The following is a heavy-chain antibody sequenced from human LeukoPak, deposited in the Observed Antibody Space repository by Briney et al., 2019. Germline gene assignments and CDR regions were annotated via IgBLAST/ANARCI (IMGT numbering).Heavy chain of an antibody. D-gene: IGHD2-21*02. V-gene: IGHV5-51*01. CDR3: ASPQAGYCGGDCYSP. Sequence: GESLKISCRGSGYRFTTYWIGWVRQMPGKGLEWMGIIYPGDSSTTYSPSFQGQVTISADRSISTAYLQWSSLKASDTAIYYCASPQAGYCGGDCYSPWGRGTMVTVSS. CDR1: GYRFTTYW. J-gene: IGHJ3*01. CDR2: IYPGDSST.